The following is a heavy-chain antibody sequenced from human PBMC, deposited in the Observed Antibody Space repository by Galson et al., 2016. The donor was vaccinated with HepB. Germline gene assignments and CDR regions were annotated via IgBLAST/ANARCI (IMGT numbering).Heavy chain of an antibody. V-gene: IGHV3-15*01. J-gene: IGHJ4*02. CDR2: IKSKTDSETI. CDR1: GFTFTDAW. CDR3: ATYGSGRNFDF. Sequence: CLRLSCAASGFTFTDAWMTWVRQAPGKGLEWLGRIKSKTDSETIDYAAPVKGRFIISRDDSKNTLYLRMNSLKTEDTAIYYCATYGSGRNFDFWGQGTLVTVSS. D-gene: IGHD3-10*01.